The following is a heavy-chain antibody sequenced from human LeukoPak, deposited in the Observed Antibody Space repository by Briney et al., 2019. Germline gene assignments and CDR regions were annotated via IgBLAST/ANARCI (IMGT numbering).Heavy chain of an antibody. J-gene: IGHJ4*02. Sequence: SGGSLRLSCAASGFTVSSNYMSWVRQAPGKGLGWVSVIDNSGSTYYADSVKGRFTISRDNSKNTVYLQMNSLRVEDTAVYYCARDGSSRSLGNWGQGTLVSVSS. V-gene: IGHV3-53*01. CDR3: ARDGSSRSLGN. CDR2: IDNSGST. CDR1: GFTVSSNY.